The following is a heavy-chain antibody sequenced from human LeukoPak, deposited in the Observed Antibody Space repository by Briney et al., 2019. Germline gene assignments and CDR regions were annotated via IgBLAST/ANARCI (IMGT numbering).Heavy chain of an antibody. V-gene: IGHV3-30-3*01. Sequence: SGGSLRLSCAASGFTFSSYAMHWVRQAPGKGLEWVAVISYDGSNKYYADSVKGRFTISRDNSKNTLQMNGLRAEDTAIYYCARSAVLRRNYGMDVWGQGTTVTVSS. CDR1: GFTFSSYA. J-gene: IGHJ6*02. D-gene: IGHD2/OR15-2a*01. CDR3: ARSAVLRRNYGMDV. CDR2: ISYDGSNK.